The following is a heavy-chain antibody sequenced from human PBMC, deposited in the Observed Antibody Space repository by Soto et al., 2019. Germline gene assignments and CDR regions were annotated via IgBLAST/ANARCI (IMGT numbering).Heavy chain of an antibody. CDR3: ARESHRYYYGMDV. J-gene: IGHJ6*02. CDR2: TYYRSKWYN. CDR1: GDSVSSNSAA. V-gene: IGHV6-1*01. Sequence: SQTLTLTCAISGDSVSSNSAAWNWIRRSPSRGLEWLGRTYYRSKWYNDYAVSVKSRITINPDTSKNQFSLQLNSVTPEDTAVYYCARESHRYYYGMDVWGQGTTVTAP.